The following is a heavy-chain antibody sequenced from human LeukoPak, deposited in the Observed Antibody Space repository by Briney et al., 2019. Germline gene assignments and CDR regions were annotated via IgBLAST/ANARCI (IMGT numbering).Heavy chain of an antibody. CDR1: GGSISSYY. CDR2: IYYSGST. CDR3: AKERGYGDLNY. V-gene: IGHV4-59*01. Sequence: PSETLSLTCTVSGGSISSYYWSWIRQPPGKGLEWIGYIYYSGSTNYNPSLKSRVTISVDTSKNQFSLKLSSVTAADTAVYYCAKERGYGDLNYWGQGTLVTVSS. D-gene: IGHD4-17*01. J-gene: IGHJ4*02.